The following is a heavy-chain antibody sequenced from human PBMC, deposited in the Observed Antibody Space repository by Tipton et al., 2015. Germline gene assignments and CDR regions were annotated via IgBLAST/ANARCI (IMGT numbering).Heavy chain of an antibody. CDR3: ARTSTYHDIMTGYLTYYFDY. CDR1: NGSISGYY. D-gene: IGHD3-9*01. V-gene: IGHV4-4*07. CDR2: IYSGGST. Sequence: TLSLTCSVSNGSISGYYWSWIRQPAGKGLEWIGRIYSGGSTNYNPSLKSRVTMSVDTSKNNFSLKLRSVTAADTAVYYCARTSTYHDIMTGYLTYYFDYSGQGTLVTVSS. J-gene: IGHJ4*02.